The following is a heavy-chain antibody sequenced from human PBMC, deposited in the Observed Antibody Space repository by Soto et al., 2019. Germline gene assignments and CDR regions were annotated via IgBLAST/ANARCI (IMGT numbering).Heavy chain of an antibody. Sequence: EVQLVESGGGLVLPGGSLRLSCAASGFTFSRYWMHWVRQAPGKGLVWVSRISSYGSDTHYADSVKGRFTISRDNARNTLYLQMNILGADDTAVYYCTSNYAYAEGYYWYGIDVWGQGTTVTVSS. CDR1: GFTFSRYW. CDR3: TSNYAYAEGYYWYGIDV. D-gene: IGHD3-16*01. V-gene: IGHV3-74*01. J-gene: IGHJ6*02. CDR2: ISSYGSDT.